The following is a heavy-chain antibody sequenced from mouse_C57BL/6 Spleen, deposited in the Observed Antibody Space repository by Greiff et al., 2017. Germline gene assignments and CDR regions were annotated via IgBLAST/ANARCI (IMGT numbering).Heavy chain of an antibody. Sequence: QVQLQQSGPELVKPGASVKLSCTASGYTFTSYDIHWVKQRPGQGLEWIGWIYPRDGSTKYNEKFQGKATLTVDPSSSTAYLELNSLTSADSAVYFGARRAGDWYCDVWGTGTTVTVSS. CDR1: GYTFTSYD. V-gene: IGHV1-85*01. CDR2: IYPRDGST. J-gene: IGHJ1*03. D-gene: IGHD3-1*01. CDR3: ARRAGDWYCDV.